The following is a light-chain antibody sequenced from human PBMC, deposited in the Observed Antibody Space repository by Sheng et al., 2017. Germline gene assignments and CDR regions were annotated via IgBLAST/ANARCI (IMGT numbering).Light chain of an antibody. Sequence: ETVMTQSPATLSVSPGERATLSCRASQSVSDGLAWYQQKPGQPPRLLIYGASTRVTGIPDRFSGSASGTEFTLTIRSLQSEDIAVYFCHQYDNWPPTFGQGTKLEIK. V-gene: IGKV3-15*01. J-gene: IGKJ2*01. CDR3: HQYDNWPPT. CDR2: GAS. CDR1: QSVSDG.